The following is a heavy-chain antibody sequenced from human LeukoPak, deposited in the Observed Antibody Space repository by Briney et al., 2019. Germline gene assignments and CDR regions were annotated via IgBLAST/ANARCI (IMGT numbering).Heavy chain of an antibody. CDR1: GGSFSGYY. Sequence: SETLSLTCIVSGGSFSGYYWHWIRQPPGKGLEWIGDIYYSGTTNYNPSLKSRVTISVDTSKNQFSLKLSSVTAADTAVYYCARVVYMAADQYGYWGQGTVVTVSA. V-gene: IGHV4-59*01. J-gene: IGHJ4*02. D-gene: IGHD6-13*01. CDR3: ARVVYMAADQYGY. CDR2: IYYSGTT.